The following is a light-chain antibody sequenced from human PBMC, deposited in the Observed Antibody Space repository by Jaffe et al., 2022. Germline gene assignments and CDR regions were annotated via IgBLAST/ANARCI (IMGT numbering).Light chain of an antibody. CDR3: QQYGSSPET. V-gene: IGKV3-20*01. CDR1: ESVSSDY. CDR2: SAS. Sequence: EIVLTQSPGTLSLSPGERATLSCRASESVSSDYLAWYQQKPGQAPRLLIYSASRRATDIPDRFSGSGSGTDFTLSISRLEPEDFAMYYCQQYGSSPETFGQGTKV. J-gene: IGKJ1*01.